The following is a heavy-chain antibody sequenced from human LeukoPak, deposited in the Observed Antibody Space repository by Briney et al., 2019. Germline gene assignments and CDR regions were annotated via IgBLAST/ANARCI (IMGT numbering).Heavy chain of an antibody. CDR2: INHSGST. CDR1: GFTFSGYA. CDR3: AGDLTGYSDY. V-gene: IGHV4-34*08. D-gene: IGHD3-9*01. J-gene: IGHJ4*02. Sequence: LRLSCAASGFTFSGYAMSWIRQPPGKGLEWIGEINHSGSTNYNPSLKSRVTISVDTSKNQFSLKLSSVTAADTAVYYCAGDLTGYSDYWGQGTLVTVSS.